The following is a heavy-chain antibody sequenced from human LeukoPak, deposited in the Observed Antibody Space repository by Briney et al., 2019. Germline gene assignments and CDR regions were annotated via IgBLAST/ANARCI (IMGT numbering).Heavy chain of an antibody. V-gene: IGHV3-23*01. CDR2: ISGSGDST. J-gene: IGHJ4*02. D-gene: IGHD6-13*01. CDR3: AKDLITAAAGSVFDY. Sequence: GGSLRLSCAASGFTFSSYAMSWVRQAPGKGLEWVSAISGSGDSTYYAGSVKGRFTISRDNSKNTLYLQMNSLRAEDTAVYYCAKDLITAAAGSVFDYWGQGTLVTVSS. CDR1: GFTFSSYA.